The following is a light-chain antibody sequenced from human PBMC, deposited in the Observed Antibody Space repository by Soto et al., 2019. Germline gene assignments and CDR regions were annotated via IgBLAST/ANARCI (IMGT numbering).Light chain of an antibody. CDR1: QGISSW. CDR2: AAS. V-gene: IGKV1D-16*01. CDR3: QQYNSYPLT. J-gene: IGKJ4*01. Sequence: DTQMAQSPSSLSASVGDIVTINVRASQGISSWLAWYQQKTEKAPKSLIYAASSLQSGVPSRFSGSGSGTDFNLTISSLQTEDFATYYCQQYNSYPLTFGGGTKVDIK.